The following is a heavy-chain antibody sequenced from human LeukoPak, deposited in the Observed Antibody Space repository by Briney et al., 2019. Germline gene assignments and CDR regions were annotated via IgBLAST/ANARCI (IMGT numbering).Heavy chain of an antibody. Sequence: ASLNVSCKASGYTFTSYGISWVRQAPGQGLEWMGWISAYNRNSNYAQKLQGSVAMTTDTSTSTAYKALRSLRSDDTAVYYCARSGDYYDSSGDLTEDYWGQGT. D-gene: IGHD3-22*01. CDR2: ISAYNRNS. CDR3: ARSGDYYDSSGDLTEDY. CDR1: GYTFTSYG. V-gene: IGHV1-18*01. J-gene: IGHJ4*02.